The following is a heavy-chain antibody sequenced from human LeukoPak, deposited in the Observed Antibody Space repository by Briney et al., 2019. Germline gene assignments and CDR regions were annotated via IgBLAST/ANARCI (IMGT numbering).Heavy chain of an antibody. CDR3: VRDTTSGWLGY. CDR2: ITGSGASI. J-gene: IGHJ4*02. Sequence: GGSLRLSCEASGFTFGDYNMHWVRQAPGKGPEWVSFITGSGASIYYSDSVKGRFTISRDNAKNSLFLQMNSLRAEDTAVYYCVRDTTSGWLGYWGQGTLVTVSS. D-gene: IGHD6-19*01. CDR1: GFTFGDYN. V-gene: IGHV3-48*01.